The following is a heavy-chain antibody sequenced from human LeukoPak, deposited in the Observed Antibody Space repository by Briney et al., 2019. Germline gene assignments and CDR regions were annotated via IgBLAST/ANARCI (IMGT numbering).Heavy chain of an antibody. V-gene: IGHV5-51*01. CDR1: GYSFTNYW. CDR2: IYLGDSDT. Sequence: GESLKISCKASGYSFTNYWIAWVRHMPGKGLELMGLIYLGDSDTRYSPSFQGQVTISADKSIATAYLQWISLKASDTAMFYCASLSGDGFNSFDYWGQGTLLTVSS. CDR3: ASLSGDGFNSFDY. D-gene: IGHD5-24*01. J-gene: IGHJ4*02.